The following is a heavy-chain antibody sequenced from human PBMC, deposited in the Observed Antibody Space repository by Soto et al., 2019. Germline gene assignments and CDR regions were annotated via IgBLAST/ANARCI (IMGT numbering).Heavy chain of an antibody. Sequence: GGSLRLSCAASGFTFSDYYMSWIRQAPGKGLEWVSYISSSGSTIYCADSVKGRFTISRDNAKNSLYLQMNSLRAEDTAVYYCARGGYSSGWYDEYYYYYYGMDVWGQGTTVTVSS. V-gene: IGHV3-11*01. J-gene: IGHJ6*02. CDR3: ARGGYSSGWYDEYYYYYYGMDV. CDR1: GFTFSDYY. CDR2: ISSSGSTI. D-gene: IGHD6-19*01.